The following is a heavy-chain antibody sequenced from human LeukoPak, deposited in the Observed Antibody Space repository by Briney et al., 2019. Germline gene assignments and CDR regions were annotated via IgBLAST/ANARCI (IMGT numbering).Heavy chain of an antibody. V-gene: IGHV1-2*02. CDR1: RYTFTGYY. D-gene: IGHD3-16*02. J-gene: IGHJ4*02. CDR3: ARAASRLASTGSYGYYFDY. CDR2: IYPNSGGT. Sequence: ASVKVSCKASRYTFTGYYMHWLRQAPGQGLEWMGWIYPNSGGTNYAQKFQGRVTMTTDTSISTAYMELSRMRSDDTAVYYCARAASRLASTGSYGYYFDYWGQGTLVSVSS.